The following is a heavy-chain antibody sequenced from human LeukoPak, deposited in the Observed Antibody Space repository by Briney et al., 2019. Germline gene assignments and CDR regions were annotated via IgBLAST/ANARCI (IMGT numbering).Heavy chain of an antibody. D-gene: IGHD2-2*02. CDR1: GFTFDSSA. Sequence: PGGSLRLSCAASGFTFDSSATSGGRQAPGKGLEWVSVISGSGGSTYYADSVKGRFTISRDNPKNTLYLQMNSLRSQDTAVCNSAKVIYGLPGDAYVIWGQGTMVTVSS. V-gene: IGHV3-23*01. CDR2: ISGSGGST. CDR3: AKVIYGLPGDAYVI. J-gene: IGHJ3*02.